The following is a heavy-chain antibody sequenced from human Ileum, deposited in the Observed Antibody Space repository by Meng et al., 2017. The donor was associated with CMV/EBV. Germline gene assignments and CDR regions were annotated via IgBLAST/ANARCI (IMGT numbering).Heavy chain of an antibody. CDR3: AREVGGVWGSYRYFAY. D-gene: IGHD3-16*02. CDR1: GGSISSYF. CDR2: IYTSGST. Sequence: QGQLRATGLGLVEPSETLLLTCTVAGGSISSYFWGWIGQPGGKGLELIGRIYTSGSTNYNPFLKSRVTMSVDTSKNQFSLKLSSVTAADTAVYYCAREVGGVWGSYRYFAYWGQGTLVTVSS. V-gene: IGHV4-4*07. J-gene: IGHJ4*02.